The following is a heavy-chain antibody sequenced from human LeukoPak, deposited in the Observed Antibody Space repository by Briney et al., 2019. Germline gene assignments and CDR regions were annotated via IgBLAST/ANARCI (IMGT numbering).Heavy chain of an antibody. CDR1: GGSISPYY. J-gene: IGHJ5*02. CDR3: ARGNCRGGSCYSGTWFDP. Sequence: SETLSLTCTDSGGSISPYYWSWIRQPPGKGLEWIGYIYYSGGTNYNPSLKSRVTISVDTSKNQFSLKLNSVTAADTAVYYCARGNCRGGSCYSGTWFDPWGQGTLVTVSS. V-gene: IGHV4-59*01. D-gene: IGHD2-15*01. CDR2: IYYSGGT.